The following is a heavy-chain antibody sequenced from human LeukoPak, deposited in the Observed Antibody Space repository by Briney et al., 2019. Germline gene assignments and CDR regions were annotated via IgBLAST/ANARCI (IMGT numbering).Heavy chain of an antibody. CDR1: GFTFSDYY. Sequence: GGSLRLSCAASGFTFSDYYMSWIRQAPGKGLEWVSYISSSGSTIYYADSVKGRFTISRDNAKNSLYLQMNSLRAEDTAVYYCARVPSPLYYYDSSGYYYFDYWGQGTLVTVSS. CDR3: ARVPSPLYYYDSSGYYYFDY. J-gene: IGHJ4*02. V-gene: IGHV3-11*01. D-gene: IGHD3-22*01. CDR2: ISSSGSTI.